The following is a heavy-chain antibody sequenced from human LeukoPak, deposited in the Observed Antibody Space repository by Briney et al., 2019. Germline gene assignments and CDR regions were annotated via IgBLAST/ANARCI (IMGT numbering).Heavy chain of an antibody. J-gene: IGHJ5*02. D-gene: IGHD1-1*01. CDR2: ISAYNGDT. V-gene: IGHV1-18*01. CDR3: ARGRPESPFDP. Sequence: ASVKVSCKAPGYSFTSHGISWVRQAPGQGLEWMGWISAYNGDTNYAQKFQGRVTMTTDTSTITAYMEMRSLRSDDTAVYFCARGRPESPFDPWGQGTLVTVSS. CDR1: GYSFTSHG.